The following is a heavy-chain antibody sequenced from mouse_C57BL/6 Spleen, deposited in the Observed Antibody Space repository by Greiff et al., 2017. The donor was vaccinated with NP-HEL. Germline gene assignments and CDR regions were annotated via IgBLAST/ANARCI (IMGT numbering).Heavy chain of an antibody. D-gene: IGHD2-1*01. CDR3: RSTMVPDWNCDV. Sequence: QVQLQQPGAELVKPGASVKLSCKASGYTFTSYWMQWVKQRPGQGLEWIGEIDPSDSYTNYNQKFKGKATLTVDTSSSTAYMQLSSLTSEDSAVYDSRSTMVPDWNCDVWGTGTTVTVSS. CDR1: GYTFTSYW. CDR2: IDPSDSYT. V-gene: IGHV1-50*01. J-gene: IGHJ1*03.